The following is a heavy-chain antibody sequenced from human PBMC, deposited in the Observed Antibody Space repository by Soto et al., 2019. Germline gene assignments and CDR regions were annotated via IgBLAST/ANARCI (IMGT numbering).Heavy chain of an antibody. CDR1: GGTFGSDA. CDR2: IIPIFGTT. CDR3: ARDRTDSGYYTNWLDP. Sequence: SVKVSCKASGGTFGSDAITWVRQAPGQGLEWVGRIIPIFGTTNYAQNLQGRVTISADKSTLTSYMELHSLTSDDTALYYCARDRTDSGYYTNWLDPWGQGTQVTVPQ. D-gene: IGHD3-22*01. V-gene: IGHV1-69*06. J-gene: IGHJ5*02.